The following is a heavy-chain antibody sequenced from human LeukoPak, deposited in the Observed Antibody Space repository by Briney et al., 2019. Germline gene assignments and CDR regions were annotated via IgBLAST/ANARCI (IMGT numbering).Heavy chain of an antibody. D-gene: IGHD2-2*02. CDR2: ISAYNGNT. V-gene: IGHV1-18*01. J-gene: IGHJ4*02. CDR3: ARGPYCSSTSCYTRNPEDY. Sequence: ASVKVSCMASGYTFTSYGISWVRQAPGQGLEWMGWISAYNGNTNYAQKLQGRVTMTTDTSTSTAYMELRSLRSDDTAVYYCARGPYCSSTSCYTRNPEDYWGQGNLVTVSS. CDR1: GYTFTSYG.